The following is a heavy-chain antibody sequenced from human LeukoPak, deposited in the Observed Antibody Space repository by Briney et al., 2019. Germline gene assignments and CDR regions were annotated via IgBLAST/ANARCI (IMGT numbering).Heavy chain of an antibody. J-gene: IGHJ6*03. V-gene: IGHV1-69*13. CDR3: ARGPAGYCSSTSCYTGGYYYMDV. D-gene: IGHD2-2*02. Sequence: SVKVSCKASGGTFSSYAISWVRQAHGQGLEWMGGIIPIFGTANYAQKFQGRVTITADESTSTAYMELSGLRSEDTAVYYCARGPAGYCSSTSCYTGGYYYMDVWGKGTTVTVSS. CDR2: IIPIFGTA. CDR1: GGTFSSYA.